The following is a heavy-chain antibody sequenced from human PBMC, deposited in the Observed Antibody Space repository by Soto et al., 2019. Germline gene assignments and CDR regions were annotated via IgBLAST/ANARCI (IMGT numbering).Heavy chain of an antibody. CDR1: GFTFSSYG. J-gene: IGHJ5*02. D-gene: IGHD5-12*01. CDR2: ISYDGSNK. V-gene: IGHV3-30*18. Sequence: PGGSLRLSCAASGFTFSSYGMHWVRQAPGKGLEWVAVISYDGSNKYYADSVKGRFTISRDNSKNTLYLQMNSLRAEDTAVYYCAKDGGRGYSGYPLPVWFDPWGQGTLVTVSS. CDR3: AKDGGRGYSGYPLPVWFDP.